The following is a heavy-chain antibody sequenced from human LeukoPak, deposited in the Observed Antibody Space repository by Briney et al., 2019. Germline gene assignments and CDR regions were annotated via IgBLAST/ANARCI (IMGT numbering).Heavy chain of an antibody. CDR1: GGSISSYY. V-gene: IGHV4-59*01. J-gene: IGHJ4*02. D-gene: IGHD3-22*01. Sequence: PSETLSLTCTVSGGSISSYYWSWIRQPPGKGLEWIGYIYYSGSTNYNPSLKSRVTISVDTSKNQFSLKLSSVTAADTAVYYCASTRQPEYYYDSSGGGLDYWGQGTLVTVSS. CDR3: ASTRQPEYYYDSSGGGLDY. CDR2: IYYSGST.